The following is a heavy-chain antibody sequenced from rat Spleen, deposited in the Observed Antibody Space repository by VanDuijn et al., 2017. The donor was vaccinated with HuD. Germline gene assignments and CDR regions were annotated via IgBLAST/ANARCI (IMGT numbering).Heavy chain of an antibody. CDR3: ARRHYGYTDYFDY. J-gene: IGHJ2*01. V-gene: IGHV5-25*01. D-gene: IGHD1-9*01. CDR1: GFIFSNFD. CDR2: ISYGDSSGHSST. Sequence: EVQLVESGGGLVQPGRSLKLSCAASGFIFSNFDMAWVRQAPTKGLEWVASISYGDSSGHSSTYYRDAVKGRFTISRDNAKSTLSLQMDRLRSEDTATYYCARRHYGYTDYFDYWGQGVMVTVSS.